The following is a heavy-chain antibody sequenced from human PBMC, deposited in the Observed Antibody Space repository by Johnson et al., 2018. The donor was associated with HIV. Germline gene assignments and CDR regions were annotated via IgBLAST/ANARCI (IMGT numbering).Heavy chain of an antibody. J-gene: IGHJ3*02. CDR2: ISSSGGTI. D-gene: IGHD3-16*01. Sequence: QVQLVESGGGLVKPGGSLRLSCAASRFTFSDYYMSWIRQTLGKGLVWVSYISSSGGTIYYAVSVKGRFSISRDNAKNSLYLQMNSLRAEDTVVYYCARDRGYGDDFDIWGQGTMVIVSS. CDR1: RFTFSDYY. V-gene: IGHV3-11*04. CDR3: ARDRGYGDDFDI.